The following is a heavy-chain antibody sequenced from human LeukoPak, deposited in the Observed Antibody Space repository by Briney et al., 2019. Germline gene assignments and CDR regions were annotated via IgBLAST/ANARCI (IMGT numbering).Heavy chain of an antibody. CDR2: VSYDGSTE. V-gene: IGHV3-30*18. Sequence: PGRSLRLSCAASGFTFSTYAMHWVRRAPGKGLEWVAVVSYDGSTEYYEDSGKGRFAISRDNSMNTLYLQINSLRAEDTAVYSCAKAACGSTSCHPDHWGQGTPVTVSS. J-gene: IGHJ4*02. CDR3: AKAACGSTSCHPDH. D-gene: IGHD2-2*01. CDR1: GFTFSTYA.